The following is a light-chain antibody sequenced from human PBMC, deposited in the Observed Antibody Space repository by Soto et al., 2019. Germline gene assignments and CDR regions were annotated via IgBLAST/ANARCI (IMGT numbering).Light chain of an antibody. CDR3: QQYSSSPTT. J-gene: IGKJ1*01. CDR2: GAS. Sequence: EIVLTQSPGTLSLSPGERATLSCRASQSVSRNYLVWYQQKPGQAPRLLIYGASVRATGIPDRFSGSGSGTDFTLTNSRLEPEDFAVYYCQQYSSSPTTFGHGTKGEIK. V-gene: IGKV3-20*01. CDR1: QSVSRNY.